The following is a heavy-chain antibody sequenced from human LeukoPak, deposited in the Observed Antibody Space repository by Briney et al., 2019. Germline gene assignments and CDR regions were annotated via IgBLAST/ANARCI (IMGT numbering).Heavy chain of an antibody. CDR1: GYTFTGYY. J-gene: IGHJ4*02. CDR2: INPNSGGT. CDR3: ARGGPFGDYTCSDFDY. D-gene: IGHD4-17*01. Sequence: ASVKVSCKASGYTFTGYYMHWVRQAPGQGLEWMGWINPNSGGTNYAQKFQGWVTMTRDTSISTAYMELSRLRSDDTAVYYCARGGPFGDYTCSDFDYWGQGTLVTVSS. V-gene: IGHV1-2*04.